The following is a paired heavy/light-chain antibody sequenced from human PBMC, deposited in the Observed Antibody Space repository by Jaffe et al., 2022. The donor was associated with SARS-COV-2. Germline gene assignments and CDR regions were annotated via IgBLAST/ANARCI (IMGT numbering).Heavy chain of an antibody. V-gene: IGHV3-49*04. CDR2: IRSKAYGGTT. CDR1: GFTFGDYA. Sequence: EVQLVESGGGLVQPGRSLRLSCTASGFTFGDYAMSWVRQAPGKGLEWVGFIRSKAYGGTTEYAASVKGRFTISRDDSKSIAYLQMNSLKTEDTAVYYCTSSFVVAGRGSYYYYYGMDVWGQGTTVTVSS. CDR3: TSSFVVAGRGSYYYYYGMDV. J-gene: IGHJ6*02. D-gene: IGHD6-19*01.
Light chain of an antibody. CDR2: DAS. CDR1: QSVSSY. J-gene: IGKJ1*01. V-gene: IGKV3-11*01. CDR3: QQRSNWPPWT. Sequence: EIVLTQSPATLSLSPGERATLSCRASQSVSSYLAWYQQKPGQAPRLLIYDASNRATGIPARFSGSGSGTDFTLTISSLEPEDFAVYYCQQRSNWPPWTFGQGTKVEIK.